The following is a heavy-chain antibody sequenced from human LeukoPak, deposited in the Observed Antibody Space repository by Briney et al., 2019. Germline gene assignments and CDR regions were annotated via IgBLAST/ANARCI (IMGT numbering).Heavy chain of an antibody. V-gene: IGHV1-2*02. CDR3: ARLGLTVTSDIDW. CDR2: INPYSGGT. CDR1: GSTFIDYY. Sequence: GASVKVSCKASGSTFIDYYIHWVRQAPGQGLEWMGWINPYSGGTNYAQKFQGRVTMTRVTSISTAYMELNSLRSDDTAVYYCARLGLTVTSDIDWWGQGTLVTVSS. D-gene: IGHD4-17*01. J-gene: IGHJ4*02.